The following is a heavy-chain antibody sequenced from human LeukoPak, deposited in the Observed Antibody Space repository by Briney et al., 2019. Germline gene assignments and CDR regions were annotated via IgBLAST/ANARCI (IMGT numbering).Heavy chain of an antibody. CDR2: VYYSGST. D-gene: IGHD2-2*01. Sequence: NPSETLSLTCTVSGGSISNYYWTWIRQPPGKGLEWIGYVYYSGSTNYNPSLKSRVTISVDTSKNQFSLKLSSVTAADTAVYYCARSKYHLLHWGQGTLVTVSS. CDR1: GGSISNYY. CDR3: ARSKYHLLH. V-gene: IGHV4-59*01. J-gene: IGHJ1*01.